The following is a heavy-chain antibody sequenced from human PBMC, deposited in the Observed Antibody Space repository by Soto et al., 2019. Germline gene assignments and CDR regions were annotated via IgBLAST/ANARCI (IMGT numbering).Heavy chain of an antibody. CDR3: ASSPAYGSSWYGIPPDLSHGMDV. CDR1: GYTFVDYF. J-gene: IGHJ6*02. D-gene: IGHD6-13*01. CDR2: INPRGGIT. V-gene: IGHV1-46*01. Sequence: ASVKVSCKTSGYTFVDYFIHWVRQAPGQGLEWMGIINPRGGITTYAQKFQGRLTMTGDTSTSTVYMELSSLTSEDTAMYHCASSPAYGSSWYGIPPDLSHGMDVWGQGTTVTVSS.